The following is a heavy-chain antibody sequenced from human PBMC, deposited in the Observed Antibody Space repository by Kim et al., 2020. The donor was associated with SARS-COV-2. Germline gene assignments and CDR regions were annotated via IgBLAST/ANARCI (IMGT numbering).Heavy chain of an antibody. D-gene: IGHD3-9*01. CDR1: RFTFSNAW. Sequence: GGSLRLSCAASRFTFSNAWMSWVRQAPGKGLEWVGRIKSKTDGGTTDYAAPVTGRFTISRDDSKNTLYLQMNSLKTEDTAVYYCTTVLRDFDWLAVKYYYCAIDVWGQGTPVTVSS. CDR3: TTVLRDFDWLAVKYYYCAIDV. CDR2: IKSKTDGGTT. J-gene: IGHJ6*02. V-gene: IGHV3-15*01.